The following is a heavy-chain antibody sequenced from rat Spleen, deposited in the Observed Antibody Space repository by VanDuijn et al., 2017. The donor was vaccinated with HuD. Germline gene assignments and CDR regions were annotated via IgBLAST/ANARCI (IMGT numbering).Heavy chain of an antibody. J-gene: IGHJ2*01. Sequence: EVQLVESGGGLVQPGRSLTLSCVVSGFTFSDYNMAWVRQAPEKGLEWVATIIYDGSRTYYRDSVKGRFTISRDNAESTLYLQMDSLRSEDTATYYCARREYGGFFGYFDYWGQGVMVTVSS. V-gene: IGHV5S10*01. D-gene: IGHD1-11*01. CDR2: IIYDGSRT. CDR3: ARREYGGFFGYFDY. CDR1: GFTFSDYN.